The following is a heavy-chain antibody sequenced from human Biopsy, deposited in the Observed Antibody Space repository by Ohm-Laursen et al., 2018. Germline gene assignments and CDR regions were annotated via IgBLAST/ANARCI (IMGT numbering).Heavy chain of an antibody. D-gene: IGHD5-12*01. J-gene: IGHJ4*02. V-gene: IGHV4-31*02. CDR2: IFYSANT. Sequence: TLSLTWIVSGVSINGGRYYWNWIRHHPGKSLEWIGNIFYSANTYYNPSLKSRVTISVDTSKNQFSLKLSSVTAADTAVYYCARLGSGDYFPTFFDFWGQGALVTVSS. CDR3: ARLGSGDYFPTFFDF. CDR1: GVSINGGRYY.